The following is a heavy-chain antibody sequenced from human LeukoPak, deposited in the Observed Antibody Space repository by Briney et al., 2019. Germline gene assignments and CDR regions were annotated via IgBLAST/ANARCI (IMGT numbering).Heavy chain of an antibody. D-gene: IGHD6-25*01. J-gene: IGHJ4*02. V-gene: IGHV3-74*01. CDR3: TRGGYSGSSYRFS. CDR1: GFTFSDYG. CDR2: ISKDGSDV. Sequence: GGSLRLSCAASGFTFSDYGMHWVRQAAGKGPEWLSRISKDGSDVVYADSAKGRFTASRDNAKNTVYLQVTNLRHEDTAVYFCTRGGYSGSSYRFSWGQGTLVTVAS.